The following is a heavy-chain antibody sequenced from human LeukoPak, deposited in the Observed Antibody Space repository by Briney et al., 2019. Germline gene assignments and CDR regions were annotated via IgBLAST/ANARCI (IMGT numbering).Heavy chain of an antibody. Sequence: ASVNVSCTASGGTFSSYAISWVRQAPGQGLEWMGGIIPIFGTANYAQKFQGRVTITADESTSTAYMELSSLRSEDTAVYYCARDRGYSYGTHYGMDVWGQGTTVTVSS. D-gene: IGHD5-18*01. CDR1: GGTFSSYA. CDR3: ARDRGYSYGTHYGMDV. V-gene: IGHV1-69*13. CDR2: IIPIFGTA. J-gene: IGHJ6*02.